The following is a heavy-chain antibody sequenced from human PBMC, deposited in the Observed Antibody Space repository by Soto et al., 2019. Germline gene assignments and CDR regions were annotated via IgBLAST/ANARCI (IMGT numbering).Heavy chain of an antibody. CDR2: IYHSVST. V-gene: IGHV4-30-2*01. D-gene: IGHD3-16*01. Sequence: SQTLSLTYAVSEGSIGSGGCSGSWIRQPPGKGLEWIGYIYHSVSTYYNPSLKSRVTLSVDRSKNPFSLKLSSVTAADTPVYYCARGIAGLADFDYWGQGTLVTVPQ. J-gene: IGHJ4*02. CDR3: ARGIAGLADFDY. CDR1: EGSIGSGGCS.